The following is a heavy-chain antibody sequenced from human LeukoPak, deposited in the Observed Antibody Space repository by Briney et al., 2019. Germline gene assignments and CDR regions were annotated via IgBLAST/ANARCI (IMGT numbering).Heavy chain of an antibody. CDR3: ARDQGMITFGGVIVRYMDV. J-gene: IGHJ6*03. CDR2: IYTSGST. D-gene: IGHD3-16*02. Sequence: SETLSLTCTVCGGSISSYYWSWLRQPAGKGLEWIGRIYTSGSTNYNPSLKSRVTMSVDTSKNQFSLKLSSVTAADTAVYYCARDQGMITFGGVIVRYMDVWGKGTTVTISS. V-gene: IGHV4-4*07. CDR1: GGSISSYY.